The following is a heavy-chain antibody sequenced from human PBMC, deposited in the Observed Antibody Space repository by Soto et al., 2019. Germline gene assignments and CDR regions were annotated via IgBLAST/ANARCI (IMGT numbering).Heavy chain of an antibody. J-gene: IGHJ4*02. Sequence: GGSLRLSCAASGFTFSDYAMHWVRQAPGKGLEWVAVISYDGSNKYYADSVKGRFTISRDNSKNTLYLQMNSLRAEDTAVYYCAKSLDSSGYYHFDYWGQGTLVTVSS. V-gene: IGHV3-30*18. CDR3: AKSLDSSGYYHFDY. CDR2: ISYDGSNK. CDR1: GFTFSDYA. D-gene: IGHD3-22*01.